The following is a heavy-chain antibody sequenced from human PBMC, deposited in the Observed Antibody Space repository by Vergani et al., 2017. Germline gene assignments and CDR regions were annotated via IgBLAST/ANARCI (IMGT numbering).Heavy chain of an antibody. CDR2: ISYDGSNK. D-gene: IGHD1-7*01. V-gene: IGHV3-30-3*01. Sequence: QVQLVESGGGVVQPGRSLRLSCAASGFTFSSYAMHWVRQAPGKGLEWVAVISYDGSNKYYADSVKGRFTISRDNSKNTLNLQMNSLRAEDTAVYYCATLTGTTHTALDVWGKGP. CDR1: GFTFSSYA. J-gene: IGHJ6*03. CDR3: ATLTGTTHTALDV.